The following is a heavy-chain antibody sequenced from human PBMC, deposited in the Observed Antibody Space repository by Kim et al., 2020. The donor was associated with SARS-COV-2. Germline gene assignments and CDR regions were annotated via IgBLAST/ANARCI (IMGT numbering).Heavy chain of an antibody. CDR2: EK. Sequence: EKSYVDSVKGRCTISRDNAKNSLYLQMNSLTAEDTAVYYWARITRGATAPYWGQGTLVTVSS. CDR3: ARITRGATAPY. V-gene: IGHV3-7*01. D-gene: IGHD1-26*01. J-gene: IGHJ4*02.